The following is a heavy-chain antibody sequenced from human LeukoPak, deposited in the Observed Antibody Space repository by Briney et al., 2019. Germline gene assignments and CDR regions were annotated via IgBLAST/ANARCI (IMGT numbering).Heavy chain of an antibody. CDR3: AKDFGITGSLVTY. CDR2: IWFDGREK. V-gene: IGHV3-33*06. Sequence: GRSLRLSCAAAGFTFSSYGMHWVRQAPGKGLEWVAFIWFDGREKWYVDSVKGRFTISRDNSKNTLYLQMNNLRAEDTAVYYCAKDFGITGSLVTYWGQGTLVTVSS. J-gene: IGHJ4*02. CDR1: GFTFSSYG. D-gene: IGHD1-20*01.